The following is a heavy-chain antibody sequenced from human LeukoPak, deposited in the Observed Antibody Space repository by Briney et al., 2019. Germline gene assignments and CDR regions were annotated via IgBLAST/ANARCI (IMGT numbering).Heavy chain of an antibody. Sequence: GGSLRLSCAASGFTFSTYSMNWVRQAPGKGLECVSSISSSGAYIYYADSVKGRFTISRDNSKSTLCLQMNSLRAEDTAVYYCAKVRWKTAMVDIWGQGTMVTVSS. CDR1: GFTFSTYS. D-gene: IGHD5-18*01. CDR3: AKVRWKTAMVDI. CDR2: ISSSGAYI. V-gene: IGHV3-21*04. J-gene: IGHJ3*02.